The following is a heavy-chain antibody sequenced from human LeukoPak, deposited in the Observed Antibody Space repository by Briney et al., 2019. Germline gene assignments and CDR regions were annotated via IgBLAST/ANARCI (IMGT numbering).Heavy chain of an antibody. CDR3: ARVSWGSYLDI. CDR2: INHSGST. D-gene: IGHD3-16*01. CDR1: GGSFSGYY. J-gene: IGHJ3*02. Sequence: SETLSLTCAVYGGSFSGYYWSWIRQPPGKGLEWIGEINHSGSTNYNPSLKSRVTISVDTSKHQFSLKLSSVTAADTAVYYCARVSWGSYLDIWGQGTMVTVSS. V-gene: IGHV4-34*01.